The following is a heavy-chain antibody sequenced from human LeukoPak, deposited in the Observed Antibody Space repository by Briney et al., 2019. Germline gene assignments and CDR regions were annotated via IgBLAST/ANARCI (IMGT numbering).Heavy chain of an antibody. Sequence: ASVTVSCKASGYTFTNNFMHWVRQAPGRGLEGMGIINPSGGRTTYAQKFQGRLTMTRDTSTSTVYMELSSLTSEDTAVYHCARADSVSSTWSSFDYWGHGTLVTVSS. CDR2: INPSGGRT. J-gene: IGHJ4*01. CDR3: ARADSVSSTWSSFDY. D-gene: IGHD6-13*01. V-gene: IGHV1-46*01. CDR1: GYTFTNNF.